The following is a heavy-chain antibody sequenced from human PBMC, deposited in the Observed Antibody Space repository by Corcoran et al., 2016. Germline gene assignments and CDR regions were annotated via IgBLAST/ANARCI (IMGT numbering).Heavy chain of an antibody. CDR2: ISSSGSTI. Sequence: QVQLVESGGGMVKPGGSLRLSCAASGFTFSDYYMSWIRQAPGKGLEWVSYISSSGSTIYYADSVKGRFTISRDNAKNSLYLQMNSLRAEDTAVYYCSGDRIAAAGYYYYGMDVWGQGTTVTVSS. V-gene: IGHV3-11*01. J-gene: IGHJ6*02. CDR1: GFTFSDYY. CDR3: SGDRIAAAGYYYYGMDV. D-gene: IGHD6-13*01.